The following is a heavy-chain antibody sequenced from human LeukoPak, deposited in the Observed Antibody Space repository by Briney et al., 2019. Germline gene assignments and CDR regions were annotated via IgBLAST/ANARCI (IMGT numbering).Heavy chain of an antibody. CDR1: GYNFISDW. Sequence: GSLKISCKGSGYNFISDWIGWVRQMPGKGLEWMGIIYPGDSETRYGPSFQGQVTISADKSISTAYLQWSSLKASDTAMYYCARPRSVVVPAATYLDYWGQGTLVTVSS. CDR2: IYPGDSET. J-gene: IGHJ4*02. V-gene: IGHV5-51*01. CDR3: ARPRSVVVPAATYLDY. D-gene: IGHD2-2*01.